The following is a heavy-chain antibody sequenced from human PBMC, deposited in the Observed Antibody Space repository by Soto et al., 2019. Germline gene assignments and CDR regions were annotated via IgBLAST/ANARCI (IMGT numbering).Heavy chain of an antibody. D-gene: IGHD1-26*01. CDR1: GFIFSGHW. Sequence: EVQLVESGGGLVHPWGSLRLSCAASGFIFSGHWMHWVRQVPGKGLLWVARINGDGSITTSTDSVGGRFTISRDNAKNTLHLHMKNLRPEDTGLYYCARVLRGRGSSTFDFWGQGTLVSVSS. CDR2: INGDGSIT. V-gene: IGHV3-74*03. CDR3: ARVLRGRGSSTFDF. J-gene: IGHJ4*02.